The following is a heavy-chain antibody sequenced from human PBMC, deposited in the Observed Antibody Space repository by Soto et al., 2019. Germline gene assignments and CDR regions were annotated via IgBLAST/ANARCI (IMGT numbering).Heavy chain of an antibody. D-gene: IGHD3-16*01. CDR1: GFTFSRYW. J-gene: IGHJ6*02. V-gene: IGHV3-74*01. CDR3: ASNYAYAEGYYWYGIDV. CDR2: ISSYGSDT. Sequence: EVQLVESGGGLVLPGGSLRLSCAASGFTFSRYWMHWVRQAPGKGLVWVSRISSYGSDTHYADSVKGRFTISRDNAKNTLYLQMNSLRADDTAVYYCASNYAYAEGYYWYGIDVWGRGTTLTVSS.